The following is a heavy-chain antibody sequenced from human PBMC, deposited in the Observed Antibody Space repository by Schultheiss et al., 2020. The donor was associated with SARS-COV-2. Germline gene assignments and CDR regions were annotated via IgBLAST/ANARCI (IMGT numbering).Heavy chain of an antibody. D-gene: IGHD6-19*01. V-gene: IGHV3-74*01. Sequence: GGSLRLSCAASGFTFSSYWMHWVRQAPGKGLVWVSRINSDGSSTIYADSVKGRFTISRDNVKNTLYLQMDSLRVEDTAVYYCARYSSGWFADYWGQGTLVTVSS. CDR3: ARYSSGWFADY. CDR1: GFTFSSYW. J-gene: IGHJ4*02. CDR2: INSDGSST.